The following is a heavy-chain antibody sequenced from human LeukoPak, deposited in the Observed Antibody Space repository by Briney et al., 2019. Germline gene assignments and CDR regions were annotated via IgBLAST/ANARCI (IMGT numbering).Heavy chain of an antibody. CDR2: IYSGGVYSDGTT. V-gene: IGHV3-66*04. Sequence: GSRRLSWPASAFIVGLNSMSWFRQAEGEGLEWVSIIYSGGVYSDGTTYYADSVKGRFTISRDSSKNTLYLQMNSLTAEDTAVYYCARRELLGYSYGLGAFNVWGQGTMVTVSS. CDR1: AFIVGLNS. J-gene: IGHJ3*01. CDR3: ARRELLGYSYGLGAFNV. D-gene: IGHD5-18*01.